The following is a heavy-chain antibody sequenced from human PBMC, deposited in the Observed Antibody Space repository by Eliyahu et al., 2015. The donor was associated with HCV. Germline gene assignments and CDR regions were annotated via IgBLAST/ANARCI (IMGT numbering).Heavy chain of an antibody. CDR3: TRGGIAVAGLEFDY. V-gene: IGHV3-49*05. Sequence: EVQLVESGGGLVKPGRSLRLSCTASGFTFXXXAMSWFRRAPGKGLXWXGFIRSKAYGGTTEYAASVKGRFTISRDDSKSIAYLQMNSLKTEDTAVYYCTRGGIAVAGLEFDYWGQGTLVTVSS. CDR2: IRSKAYGGTT. CDR1: GFTFXXXA. D-gene: IGHD6-19*01. J-gene: IGHJ4*02.